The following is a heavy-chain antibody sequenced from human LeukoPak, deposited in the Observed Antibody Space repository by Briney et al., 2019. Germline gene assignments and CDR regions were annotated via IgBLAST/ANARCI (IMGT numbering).Heavy chain of an antibody. J-gene: IGHJ4*02. Sequence: SDTLSLTCAVCGGSFSGYYWSWIRQPPGKGLEWIGEINHSGSTNYNPSLKSRVTISVDTSKNHFSLKMLSVTAADTATYYCAKGWGNNPCDDWGQGILVTVSS. V-gene: IGHV4-34*01. CDR1: GGSFSGYY. CDR3: AKGWGNNPCDD. D-gene: IGHD5-24*01. CDR2: INHSGST.